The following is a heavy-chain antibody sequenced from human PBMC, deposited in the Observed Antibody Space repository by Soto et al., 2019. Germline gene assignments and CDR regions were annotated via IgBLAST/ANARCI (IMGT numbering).Heavy chain of an antibody. V-gene: IGHV3-49*03. Sequence: GGSLRLSCTASGFTFGDYAMSWFRQAPGKGLEWVGFIRSKAYGGTTEYAASGKGRFTISRDDSKSIAYLQMNSLKTEDTAVYYCTRVDPVAATTELDYWGQGTLVTVSS. CDR3: TRVDPVAATTELDY. J-gene: IGHJ4*02. CDR2: IRSKAYGGTT. CDR1: GFTFGDYA. D-gene: IGHD2-15*01.